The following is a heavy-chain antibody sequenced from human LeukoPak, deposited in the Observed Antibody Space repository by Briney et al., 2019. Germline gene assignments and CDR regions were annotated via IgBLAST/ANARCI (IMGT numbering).Heavy chain of an antibody. CDR3: ARANPATYERRGYKFRGYFDY. V-gene: IGHV1-18*01. CDR2: ISGYNGLT. Sequence: GASVKVSCKASGYNFNSYGIRWLRQAPGQGLEWMGWISGYNGLTRYGQNVQGRVTLTTDTSTRTAYMELRSLRSDDTAVYYCARANPATYERRGYKFRGYFDYWGQGTRVTVSS. CDR1: GYNFNSYG. J-gene: IGHJ4*02. D-gene: IGHD3-22*01.